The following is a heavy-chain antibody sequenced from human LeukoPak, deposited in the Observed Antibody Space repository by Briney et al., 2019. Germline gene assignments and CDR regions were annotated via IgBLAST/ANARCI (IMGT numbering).Heavy chain of an antibody. V-gene: IGHV3-21*01. J-gene: IGHJ6*03. CDR2: ISSSSIYR. CDR3: AKVLTGTYYYYMDV. Sequence: TGGSLRLSCAASGFTFNTYSMNWVRQAPGKGLEWVSSISSSSIYRYYADSVKGRFTISRDNAKNSLYLQMNSLRAEDTAVYYCAKVLTGTYYYYMDVWGKGTTVTVSS. CDR1: GFTFNTYS. D-gene: IGHD4-11*01.